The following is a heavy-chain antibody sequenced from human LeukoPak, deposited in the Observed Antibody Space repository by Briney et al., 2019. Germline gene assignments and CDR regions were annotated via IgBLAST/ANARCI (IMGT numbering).Heavy chain of an antibody. CDR2: IYHSGST. J-gene: IGHJ6*02. CDR1: GGSISSGGYY. D-gene: IGHD6-13*01. V-gene: IGHV4-31*03. CDR3: ARSIAAAGTTTYYYGMDV. Sequence: SQTLSLTCTVSGGSISSGGYYWSWIRQHPGKGLEWIGYIYHSGSTYYNTSLKKRVTISVDISKNRFFLKLSSVTAADTAVYYCARSIAAAGTTTYYYGMDVWGQGTTVTVSS.